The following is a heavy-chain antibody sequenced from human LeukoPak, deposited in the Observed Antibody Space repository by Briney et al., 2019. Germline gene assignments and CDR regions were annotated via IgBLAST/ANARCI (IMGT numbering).Heavy chain of an antibody. D-gene: IGHD6-19*01. Sequence: GESLKISCKASGYSFTNYWIGWVRQMPGKGLEWRGIIYPGDSDTRYSPSFQGQVTISADKSINTAYLQWSSLKASDTAMYYCATEGIAVAGYFDYWGQGTLVTVSS. CDR3: ATEGIAVAGYFDY. CDR1: GYSFTNYW. CDR2: IYPGDSDT. J-gene: IGHJ4*02. V-gene: IGHV5-51*01.